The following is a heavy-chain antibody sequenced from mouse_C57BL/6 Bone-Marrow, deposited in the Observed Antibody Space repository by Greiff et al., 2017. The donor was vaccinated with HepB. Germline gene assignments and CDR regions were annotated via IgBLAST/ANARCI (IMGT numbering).Heavy chain of an antibody. CDR1: GYTFTDYY. Sequence: QVQLKESGAELVRPGASVKLSCKASGYTFTDYYINWVKQRPGQGLEWIARIYPGSGNTYYNEKFKGKATLTAEKSSSTAYMQLSSLTSEDSAVYFCGSYGSRRDWYFDVWGTGTTVTVSS. CDR2: IYPGSGNT. J-gene: IGHJ1*03. CDR3: GSYGSRRDWYFDV. D-gene: IGHD1-1*01. V-gene: IGHV1-76*01.